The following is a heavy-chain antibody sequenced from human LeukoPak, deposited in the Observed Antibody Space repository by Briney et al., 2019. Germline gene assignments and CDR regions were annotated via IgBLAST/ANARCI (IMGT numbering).Heavy chain of an antibody. CDR3: ARAGEITVTAGGCDY. V-gene: IGHV4-4*02. J-gene: IGHJ4*02. D-gene: IGHD4-11*01. Sequence: SGTLSPTCAVSGGSISSSNWWSWVRQPPGKGLEWIGEIYHSGSTNYNPSLKSRVTISVDKSKNQFSLKLSSATAADTAVYYCARAGEITVTAGGCDYWGQGTLVTVSS. CDR2: IYHSGST. CDR1: GGSISSSNW.